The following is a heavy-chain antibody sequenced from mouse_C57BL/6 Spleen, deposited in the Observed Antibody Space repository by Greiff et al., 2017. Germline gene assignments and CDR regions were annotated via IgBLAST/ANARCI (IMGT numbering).Heavy chain of an antibody. D-gene: IGHD1-1*01. CDR2: IYPRSGNT. J-gene: IGHJ3*01. CDR1: GYTFTSYG. CDR3: ARELSTTVVERAY. Sequence: VQLVESGAELARPGASVKLSCKASGYTFTSYGISWVKQRTGQGLEWIGEIYPRSGNTYYNEKFKGKATLTADKSSSTAYMELRSLTSEDSAVXFCARELSTTVVERAYWGQGTLVTVSA. V-gene: IGHV1-81*01.